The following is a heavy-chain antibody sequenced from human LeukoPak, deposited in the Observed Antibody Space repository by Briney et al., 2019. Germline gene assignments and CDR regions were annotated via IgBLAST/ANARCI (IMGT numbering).Heavy chain of an antibody. Sequence: SETLSLTCTVSGGSICSYYWSWIRRPPGEGLEWSGYIYTSGSTNYNPSLKSRVTISVDTSKNQFSLKLSSVTAADTAVYYCARQGAEDCYYYLDDWGKGTTVTVSS. CDR3: ARQGAEDCYYYLDD. J-gene: IGHJ6*03. D-gene: IGHD1-26*01. CDR1: GGSICSYY. CDR2: IYTSGST. V-gene: IGHV4-4*09.